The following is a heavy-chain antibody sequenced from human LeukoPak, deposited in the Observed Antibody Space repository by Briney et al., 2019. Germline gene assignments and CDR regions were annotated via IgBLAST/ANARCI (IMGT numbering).Heavy chain of an antibody. CDR2: INHSGST. Sequence: GEINHSGSTNYNPSLKSRVTISVDTSKNQFSLKLSSVTAADTAVYYCARSYGGDYQDAFDIWGQGTMVTVSS. CDR3: ARSYGGDYQDAFDI. V-gene: IGHV4-34*01. J-gene: IGHJ3*02. D-gene: IGHD4-17*01.